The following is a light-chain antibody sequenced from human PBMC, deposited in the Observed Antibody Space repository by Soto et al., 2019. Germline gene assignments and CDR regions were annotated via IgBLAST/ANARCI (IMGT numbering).Light chain of an antibody. CDR1: QSVGSNY. V-gene: IGKV3-20*01. CDR3: QQYGNSTLT. Sequence: PGERATLSCRASQSVGSNYLAWYQQRPGQAPRLLIYGASTRATGIPEKFSGSGSGTDFTLTISRLEPEDFAVYFCQQYGNSTLTFGGGTKVEVK. J-gene: IGKJ4*01. CDR2: GAS.